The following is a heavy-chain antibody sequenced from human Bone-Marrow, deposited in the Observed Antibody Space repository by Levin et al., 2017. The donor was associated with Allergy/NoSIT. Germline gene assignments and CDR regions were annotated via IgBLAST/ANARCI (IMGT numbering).Heavy chain of an antibody. J-gene: IGHJ6*03. V-gene: IGHV3-23*01. CDR1: GFTFSTYA. CDR3: AKDEHGDLTPRDFYYYMDV. D-gene: IGHD4-17*01. Sequence: GGSLRLSCAASGFTFSTYAMTWVRQAPGKGLEWVSVISASGARTSYPDAVKGRLTISRDNSKNTLYLQMNSLRAEDTAVYYCAKDEHGDLTPRDFYYYMDVWGKGTTVTVSS. CDR2: ISASGART.